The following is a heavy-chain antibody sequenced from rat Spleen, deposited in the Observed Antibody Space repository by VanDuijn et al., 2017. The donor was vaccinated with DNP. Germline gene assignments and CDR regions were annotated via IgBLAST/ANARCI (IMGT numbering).Heavy chain of an antibody. D-gene: IGHD4-3*01. V-gene: IGHV5-31*01. CDR2: ITGGSGTT. Sequence: EVQLVESGGDLVQPGRSLKLSCVASGFTFNYYWMAWIRQVPGKGLEWIASITGGSGTTSYPDSVKGRFTISRDNAKNSLYLQMDSLRSEDTATYYCTSPVPSGHYVMDAWGQGTSVTVSS. CDR1: GFTFNYYW. J-gene: IGHJ4*01. CDR3: TSPVPSGHYVMDA.